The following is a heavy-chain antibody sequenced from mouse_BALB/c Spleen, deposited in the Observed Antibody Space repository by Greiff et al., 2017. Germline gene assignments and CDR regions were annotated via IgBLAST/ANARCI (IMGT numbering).Heavy chain of an antibody. J-gene: IGHJ3*01. CDR3: ARSGRYDGFAY. CDR2: ISSGSSTI. Sequence: EVQRVESGGGLVQPGGSRKLSCAASGFTFSSFGMHWVRQAPEKGLEWVAYISSGSSTIYYADTVKGRFTISRDNPKNTLFLQMTSLRSEDTAMYYCARSGRYDGFAYWGQGTLVTVSA. D-gene: IGHD2-14*01. CDR1: GFTFSSFG. V-gene: IGHV5-17*02.